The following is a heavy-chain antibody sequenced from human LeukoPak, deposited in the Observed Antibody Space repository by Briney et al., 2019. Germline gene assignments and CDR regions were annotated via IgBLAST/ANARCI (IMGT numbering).Heavy chain of an antibody. CDR1: GGSISSYY. Sequence: SETLSLTCTVSGGSISSYYGSWIRQPPGKGLEWIGYIYYRGSTNYNPSLKSRVTISVDTSKNQFSLKLSSVTAADTAVYYCARVFRGALLAYYYYYMDVWGKGTTVTVSS. D-gene: IGHD3-10*01. CDR3: ARVFRGALLAYYYYYMDV. CDR2: IYYRGST. J-gene: IGHJ6*03. V-gene: IGHV4-59*01.